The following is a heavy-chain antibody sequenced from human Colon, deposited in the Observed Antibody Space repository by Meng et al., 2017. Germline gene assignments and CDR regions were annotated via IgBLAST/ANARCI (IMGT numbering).Heavy chain of an antibody. V-gene: IGHV4-4*02. D-gene: IGHD4-23*01. CDR3: ARVPTTVDPFES. Sequence: QGPLQESGPGLVKPSGTLSLTCTGSGGSISSNNWWSWVRQSPGRGLEWIGEIYQSWSTNYSPSLKSRVTIALDKSKNQFSLKVSYMTAADTAVYFCARVPTTVDPFESWGQGTLVTVSS. CDR1: GGSISSNNW. CDR2: IYQSWST. J-gene: IGHJ4*02.